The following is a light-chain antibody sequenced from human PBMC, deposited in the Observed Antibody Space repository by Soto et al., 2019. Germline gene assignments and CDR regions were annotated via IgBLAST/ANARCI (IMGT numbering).Light chain of an antibody. CDR3: SSYTSDNTVV. Sequence: QSVLSQPASVSGSPGQSITISCTGTSSDVGYYNYVSWYQQHPGKAPKLMIYEVSNRPSGVSNHFSASKSGNTASLTISGLQAEDEAYYYCSSYTSDNTVVFGGGTK. CDR1: SSDVGYYNY. V-gene: IGLV2-14*01. CDR2: EVS. J-gene: IGLJ2*01.